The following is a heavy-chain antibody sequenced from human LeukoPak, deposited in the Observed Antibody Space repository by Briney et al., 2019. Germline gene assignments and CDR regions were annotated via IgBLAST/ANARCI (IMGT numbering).Heavy chain of an antibody. CDR2: ISSRGSTI. CDR3: ARVLPSDT. D-gene: IGHD3-22*01. Sequence: PGGSLRLSCAASGFTFRNYNMNWVRQAPGKGLEWISYISSRGSTIYYAESVKGRFTISRDNAENSLYLQMNSLRAEDTAVYYCARVLPSDTWGQGTLVTVSS. J-gene: IGHJ4*02. V-gene: IGHV3-48*01. CDR1: GFTFRNYN.